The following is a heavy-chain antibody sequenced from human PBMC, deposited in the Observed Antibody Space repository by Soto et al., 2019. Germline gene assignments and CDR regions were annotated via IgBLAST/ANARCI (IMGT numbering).Heavy chain of an antibody. Sequence: PGGSLRLSCASSGFTFSSYGMHWVRQAPGKGLEWVAVIWYDGSNKYYADSVKGRFTISRDNSKNTLYLQMNSLRAEDTAVYYCASTLGPQLVPGWFDPWGQGTLVTVSS. CDR3: ASTLGPQLVPGWFDP. CDR2: IWYDGSNK. D-gene: IGHD6-13*01. J-gene: IGHJ5*02. CDR1: GFTFSSYG. V-gene: IGHV3-33*01.